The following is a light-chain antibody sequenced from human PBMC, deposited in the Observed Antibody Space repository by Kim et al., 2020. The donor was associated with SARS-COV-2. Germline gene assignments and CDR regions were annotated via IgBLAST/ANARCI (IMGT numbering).Light chain of an antibody. CDR1: QRVSSY. CDR2: GAS. Sequence: SPGESATLSCRASQRVSSYLSWYQQKPGQAPRLLIYGASTRATGIPARFSGSVSGTEFTLTISSLQSEDFAVYYCQQYNNWPPLTFGGGTKVDIK. V-gene: IGKV3D-15*01. J-gene: IGKJ4*01. CDR3: QQYNNWPPLT.